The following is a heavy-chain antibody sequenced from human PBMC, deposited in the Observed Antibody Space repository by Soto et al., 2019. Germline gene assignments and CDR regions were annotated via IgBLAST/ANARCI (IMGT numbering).Heavy chain of an antibody. V-gene: IGHV3-33*01. J-gene: IGHJ4*02. CDR1: GFTFSSYG. CDR2: IWYDGSNK. Sequence: QVQLVESGGGVVQPGRSLRLSCAASGFTFSSYGMHWVRQAPGKGLEWVAVIWYDGSNKYYADSVKGRFTISRDNSKNTLYLQMNSLRAEDTAVYYCAHLGTFYGSGSPPFDYWGQGTLVTVSS. CDR3: AHLGTFYGSGSPPFDY. D-gene: IGHD3-10*01.